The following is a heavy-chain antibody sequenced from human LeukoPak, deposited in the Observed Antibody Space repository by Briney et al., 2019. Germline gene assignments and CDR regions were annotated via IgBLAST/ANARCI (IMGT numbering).Heavy chain of an antibody. J-gene: IGHJ4*02. D-gene: IGHD6-19*01. CDR2: ISYDGSNK. Sequence: SGRSLRLSCAASRFPLSSYLMHWVPQSRGKGLEGVAVISYDGSNKYYADSVKGRFTTSRDNSKNTLYLQMNSLRAADTAMYYCAKDRGSSGCFDYWGQGTLVTV. V-gene: IGHV3-30*18. CDR1: RFPLSSYL. CDR3: AKDRGSSGCFDY.